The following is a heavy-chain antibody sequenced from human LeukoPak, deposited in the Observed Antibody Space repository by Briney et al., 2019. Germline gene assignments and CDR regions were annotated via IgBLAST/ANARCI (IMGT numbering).Heavy chain of an antibody. CDR2: IWHDGNNK. Sequence: PGRSLRLSCAASGFIFSSYAMHWVRQAPGKGLEWVAVIWHDGNNKYYADSVKGRFTISRDNSKNTLYLQMNSLRAEDTAVYYCAKDYSIAVTGSDYWGLGTPVTVSS. D-gene: IGHD6-19*01. CDR1: GFIFSSYA. V-gene: IGHV3-33*06. J-gene: IGHJ4*02. CDR3: AKDYSIAVTGSDY.